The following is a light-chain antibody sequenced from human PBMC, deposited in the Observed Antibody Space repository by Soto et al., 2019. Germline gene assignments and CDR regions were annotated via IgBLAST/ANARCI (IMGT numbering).Light chain of an antibody. J-gene: IGKJ5*01. CDR1: QSVSSSY. Sequence: EIVLTQSPGTLSLSPGESATLSCRASQSVSSSYLAWYQQKPGQAPRLLIYGASTRATGIPDRFSGSGSGTDFTLIISRLEPEDFAVYYCQQYGSPITFGQGTRLEIK. V-gene: IGKV3-20*01. CDR2: GAS. CDR3: QQYGSPIT.